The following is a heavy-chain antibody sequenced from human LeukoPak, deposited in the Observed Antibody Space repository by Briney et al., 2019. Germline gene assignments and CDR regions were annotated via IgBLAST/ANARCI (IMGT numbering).Heavy chain of an antibody. D-gene: IGHD6-13*01. V-gene: IGHV1-2*06. CDR1: GYTFTGYY. J-gene: IGHJ5*02. CDR3: ARDPTPSSPRLAFFDNWFDP. CDR2: INPNSGGT. Sequence: ASVKVSCKASGYTFTGYYMHWVRQAPGQGLEWMGRINPNSGGTNYPQKFQGRVTMTRDTSISTAYMELSRLRSDDTAVYYCARDPTPSSPRLAFFDNWFDPWGQGTLVTVSS.